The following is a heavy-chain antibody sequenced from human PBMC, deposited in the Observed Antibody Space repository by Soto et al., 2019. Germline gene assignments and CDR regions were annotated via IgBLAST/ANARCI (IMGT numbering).Heavy chain of an antibody. Sequence: SVKFSCKASGGTFSSYAISWVRQAPGQGLECMGGIIPIFGTANYAQKFQGRVTITAXXXXSXXXMXLXXLRXEDTAVYYCARVGGIDAFDIWGQGTMVTVSS. J-gene: IGHJ3*02. CDR2: IIPIFGTA. V-gene: IGHV1-69*13. D-gene: IGHD3-16*01. CDR3: ARVGGIDAFDI. CDR1: GGTFSSYA.